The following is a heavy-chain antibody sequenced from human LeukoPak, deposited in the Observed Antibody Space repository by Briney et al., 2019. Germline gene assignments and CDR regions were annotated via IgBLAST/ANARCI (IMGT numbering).Heavy chain of an antibody. CDR2: ISSDGTST. CDR1: GFTFSNYW. D-gene: IGHD1-26*01. Sequence: GGSLRLSCAASGFTFSNYWIHWVRQAPGKGLVWVSRISSDGTSTSYADSVKGRFTISRDNAQNTLYLQMNSLRADDTAVYYCARVPGATGRRYFDYWGQGTLVTVSS. CDR3: ARVPGATGRRYFDY. J-gene: IGHJ4*02. V-gene: IGHV3-74*01.